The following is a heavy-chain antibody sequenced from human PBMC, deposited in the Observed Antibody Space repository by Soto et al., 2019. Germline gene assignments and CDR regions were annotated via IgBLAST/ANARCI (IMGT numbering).Heavy chain of an antibody. V-gene: IGHV3-13*05. D-gene: IGHD2-2*02. J-gene: IGHJ6*02. CDR3: VRAYTGRLPRRADYYYAMDV. Sequence: GGSLRLSCATSGFTFSNFDMHWVRQVPGKGLEWVSAIGAARDPYYLGSVKGRFTISRENAKNSVYLQMNDLRAGDSAVYYCVRAYTGRLPRRADYYYAMDVWGQGTTVTVSS. CDR1: GFTFSNFD. CDR2: IGAARDP.